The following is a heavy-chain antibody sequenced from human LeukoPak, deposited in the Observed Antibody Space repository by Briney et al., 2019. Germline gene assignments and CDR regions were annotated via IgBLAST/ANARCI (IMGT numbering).Heavy chain of an antibody. J-gene: IGHJ6*02. CDR1: GFTFSSYA. CDR3: ARGNGALGPVPPAMPPYYYYPMDV. D-gene: IGHD2-2*01. CDR2: ISYDGSNK. Sequence: PGRSLRLSCAASGFTFSSYAMHWVRQAPGKGLEWVAVISYDGSNKYYADSVKGRFTISRDNSKNTLYLQMNSLRSEDTAVYYCARGNGALGPVPPAMPPYYYYPMDVWGQGTTVTVSS. V-gene: IGHV3-30*01.